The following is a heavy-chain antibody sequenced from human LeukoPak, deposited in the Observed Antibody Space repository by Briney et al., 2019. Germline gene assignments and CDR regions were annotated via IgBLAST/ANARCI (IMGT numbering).Heavy chain of an antibody. CDR2: IYYSGST. Sequence: SQTLSLTCTVSGGSISSGGYYWSWIRQHPGKGLEWIGYIYYSGSTYYNPSLKSRVAISVDTSKNQFSLKLSSVTAADTAVYYCAREYSSTIHRFGYFDYWGQGTLVTVSS. CDR1: GGSISSGGYY. J-gene: IGHJ4*02. V-gene: IGHV4-31*03. CDR3: AREYSSTIHRFGYFDY. D-gene: IGHD6-13*01.